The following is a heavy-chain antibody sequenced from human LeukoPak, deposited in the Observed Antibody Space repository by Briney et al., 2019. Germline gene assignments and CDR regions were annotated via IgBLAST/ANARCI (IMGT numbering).Heavy chain of an antibody. CDR1: GGSISSGSYY. J-gene: IGHJ4*02. D-gene: IGHD3-22*01. CDR2: IYISGST. V-gene: IGHV4-61*02. CDR3: ARLTHYYDSSGYYYEGPVFDY. Sequence: SETLSLTCTLSGGSISSGSYYWSWIRQPAGKGLEWIGRIYISGSTNYNPSLKSRVTISVDTSKNQFSLKLSSVTAADTAVYYCARLTHYYDSSGYYYEGPVFDYWGQGTLVTVST.